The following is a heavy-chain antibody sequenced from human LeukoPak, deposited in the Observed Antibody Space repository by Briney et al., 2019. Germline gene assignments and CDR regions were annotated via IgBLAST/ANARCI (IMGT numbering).Heavy chain of an antibody. D-gene: IGHD3-22*01. Sequence: GGSLRLSCAASGFTVSSNYMNWVRQAPGKGLEWVSVIYSGGSTYYADSVKGRFTISRDKSKNTLYLQMNSLRAEDTAVYYCARLVAEYYDSSGYYPGYFQHWGQGTLVTVSS. CDR2: IYSGGST. V-gene: IGHV3-53*01. CDR3: ARLVAEYYDSSGYYPGYFQH. CDR1: GFTVSSNY. J-gene: IGHJ1*01.